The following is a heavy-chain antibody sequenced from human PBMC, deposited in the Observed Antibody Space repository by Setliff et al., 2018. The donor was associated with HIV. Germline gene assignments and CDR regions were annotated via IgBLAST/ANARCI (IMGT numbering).Heavy chain of an antibody. V-gene: IGHV1-2*06. Sequence: ASVKVSCKASGYIFTGYYIHWVRQAPGQGLEWMGRINPNNGDTNSAQKFQGRVTMTRDTSISTAYMELSRLRSDDTAVYYCARDRWVWGGSDSGYYYYFMDGWGKGTTVTVSS. CDR3: ARDRWVWGGSDSGYYYYFMDG. J-gene: IGHJ6*03. D-gene: IGHD6-19*01. CDR1: GYIFTGYY. CDR2: INPNNGDT.